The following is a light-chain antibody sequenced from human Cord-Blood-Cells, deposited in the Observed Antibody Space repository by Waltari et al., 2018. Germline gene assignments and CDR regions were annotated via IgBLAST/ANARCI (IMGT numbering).Light chain of an antibody. CDR1: SGSIASNS. V-gene: IGLV6-57*01. J-gene: IGLJ3*02. CDR2: EDN. CDR3: QSYDSSNSWV. Sequence: NFMLTQPHSVSESPGKTVTISCTRSSGSIASNSVQWYQQRPGSSPTTVIYEDNQRPSGVPVRFSGSIDSSSNSASLTISGLKTEDEADYYCQSYDSSNSWVFGGGTKLTVL.